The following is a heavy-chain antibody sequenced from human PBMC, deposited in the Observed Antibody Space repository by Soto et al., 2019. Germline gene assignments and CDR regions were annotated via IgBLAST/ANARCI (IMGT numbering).Heavy chain of an antibody. CDR1: GGSITNDGSY. V-gene: IGHV4-31*03. CDR2: IYDAGTT. Sequence: QVQLQESGPGLVKPLETLSLTCTVSGGSITNDGSYWSWVRQHPGKGLEWIGYIYDAGTTYRNPSLKSRLSMSVDTSRKRFSLEMTSVTAADTAVYYFARLYAGTDAFEAWGQGTMVTVSS. D-gene: IGHD6-13*01. J-gene: IGHJ3*01. CDR3: ARLYAGTDAFEA.